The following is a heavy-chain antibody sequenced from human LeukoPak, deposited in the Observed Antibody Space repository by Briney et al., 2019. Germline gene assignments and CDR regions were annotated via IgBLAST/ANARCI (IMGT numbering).Heavy chain of an antibody. CDR2: INPNSGGT. Sequence: ASVKVSCKASGYTFTGYYMHWVRQAPGQGLEWMGWINPNSGGTNYAQKFQGRVTMTRDTSISTAYMELSRLRSDDTAVYYCARDEGRYGSGCYFAFDIWGQGTMVTVSS. D-gene: IGHD3-10*01. V-gene: IGHV1-2*02. CDR3: ARDEGRYGSGCYFAFDI. J-gene: IGHJ3*02. CDR1: GYTFTGYY.